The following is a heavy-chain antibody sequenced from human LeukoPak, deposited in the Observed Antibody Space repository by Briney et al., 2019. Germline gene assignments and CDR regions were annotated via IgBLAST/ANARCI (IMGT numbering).Heavy chain of an antibody. CDR3: ASQYYDILTGYYPFNY. CDR2: INHSGST. D-gene: IGHD3-9*01. V-gene: IGHV4-39*07. J-gene: IGHJ4*02. Sequence: SETLSLTCTVSGGSISSSSYYWSWIRQPPGKGLEWIGEINHSGSTNYNPSLKSRVTISVDTSKNQFSLKLSSVTAADTAVYYCASQYYDILTGYYPFNYWGQGTLVTVSS. CDR1: GGSISSSSYY.